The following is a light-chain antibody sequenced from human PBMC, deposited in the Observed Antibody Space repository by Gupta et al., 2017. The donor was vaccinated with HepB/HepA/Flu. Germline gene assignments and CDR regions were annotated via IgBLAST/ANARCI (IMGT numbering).Light chain of an antibody. CDR3: CSFTNTTTLVV. J-gene: IGLJ2*01. Sequence: QSAPPHPASVSGSPGQTITISCTATSSDIGDCNYVSWYQQHPGKAPKLFIFDSSNRPSGFADRFSGSKSGNTASLTITGLQAEDDADYYCCSFTNTTTLVVFGGGTRLTVL. V-gene: IGLV2-14*01. CDR1: SSDIGDCNY. CDR2: DSS.